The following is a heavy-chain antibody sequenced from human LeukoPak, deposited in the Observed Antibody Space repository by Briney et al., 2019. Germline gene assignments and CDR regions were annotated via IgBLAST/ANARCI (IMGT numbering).Heavy chain of an antibody. CDR1: GFTFSSYS. Sequence: GGSLRLSCAVSGFTFSSYSMNWVRQAPGKGLEWVSYISDSSSTIYYADSVKGRFTISRDNAKNSLYLQMNSLRAEDTAVYYCASQEGAVEDAFDIWGQGTMVTVSS. D-gene: IGHD1-1*01. CDR3: ASQEGAVEDAFDI. V-gene: IGHV3-48*04. J-gene: IGHJ3*02. CDR2: ISDSSSTI.